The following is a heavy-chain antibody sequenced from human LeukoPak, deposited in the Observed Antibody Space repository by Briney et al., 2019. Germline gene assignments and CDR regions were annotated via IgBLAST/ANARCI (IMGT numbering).Heavy chain of an antibody. V-gene: IGHV3-7*01. CDR3: ARDGGELWPLDE. CDR1: GFPFKGYW. J-gene: IGHJ4*02. D-gene: IGHD3-10*01. Sequence: GGSLRLSCVASGFPFKGYWMTWVRQSPGKGLDWVANIKPDGSETNYLDSVEGRFTISRDNARDSLFLEMNNLRVDDTAVYYCARDGGELWPLDEWGQGILVTVSS. CDR2: IKPDGSET.